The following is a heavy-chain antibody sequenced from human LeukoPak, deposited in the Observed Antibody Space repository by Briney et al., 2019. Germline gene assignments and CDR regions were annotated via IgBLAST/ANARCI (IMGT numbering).Heavy chain of an antibody. Sequence: ASVKVSCKASGYTFTGYYMHWLRQAPGQGLEWMGWINPNSGGTNSAQKFQGRVTMTRDTSISTAYMELSRLRSDDTAMYCCARDQWNQAFYYDSSGYYPDYWGQGTLVTVSS. CDR3: ARDQWNQAFYYDSSGYYPDY. D-gene: IGHD3-22*01. V-gene: IGHV1-2*02. CDR1: GYTFTGYY. CDR2: INPNSGGT. J-gene: IGHJ4*02.